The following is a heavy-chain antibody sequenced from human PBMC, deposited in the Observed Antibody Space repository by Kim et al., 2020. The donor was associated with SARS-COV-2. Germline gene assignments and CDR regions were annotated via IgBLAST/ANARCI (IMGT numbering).Heavy chain of an antibody. CDR2: INSDGSST. V-gene: IGHV3-74*01. J-gene: IGHJ5*02. Sequence: GGSLRLSCAAYGFTFSSYWMHWVRQAPGKGLVWVSRINSDGSSTSYADSVKGRFTISRDNAKNTLFLQMNSLRAEDTAVYYCVRVCSGGTCYDSWGQGTLVTVSS. CDR1: GFTFSSYW. CDR3: VRVCSGGTCYDS. D-gene: IGHD2-15*01.